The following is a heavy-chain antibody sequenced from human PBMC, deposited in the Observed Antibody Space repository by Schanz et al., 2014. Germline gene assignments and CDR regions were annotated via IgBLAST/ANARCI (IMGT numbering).Heavy chain of an antibody. CDR3: ARRKHAFDI. Sequence: QVQLVQSGGGVVQPGGSLRLSCAASGFTFTSYSMHWVRQAPGRGLEWVAFIRYDGSSKYYADSVRGRFTISRDNSKNTLYLQMNSLRAEDTAVYYCARRKHAFDIWGQGTMVTVSS. J-gene: IGHJ3*02. V-gene: IGHV3-30*02. CDR1: GFTFTSYS. CDR2: IRYDGSSK.